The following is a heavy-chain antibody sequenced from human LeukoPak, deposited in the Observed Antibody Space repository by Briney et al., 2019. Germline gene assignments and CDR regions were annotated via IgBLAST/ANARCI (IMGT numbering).Heavy chain of an antibody. J-gene: IGHJ6*02. CDR1: GFSFSSYW. Sequence: GGSLRLSCAASGFSFSSYWMNWVRRAPGKGLEWLANIKEDGSKKYYVDSVKGRFTISRDNAKNSLYLQMNSLRDEDTAVYYCARPTYGDYGMDVWGQGTTVTVSS. V-gene: IGHV3-7*01. CDR2: IKEDGSKK. D-gene: IGHD4-17*01. CDR3: ARPTYGDYGMDV.